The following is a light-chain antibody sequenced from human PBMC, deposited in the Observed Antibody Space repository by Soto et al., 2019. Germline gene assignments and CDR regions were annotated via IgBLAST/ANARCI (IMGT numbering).Light chain of an antibody. CDR3: QHYNPNSPTCT. CDR2: DAS. V-gene: IGKV1-5*01. J-gene: IGKJ1*01. Sequence: DIQMTQSPSILSAAVGDRVTITCRASQNINNWLAWYQQKPGKAHNLLIFDASGLHSGVPSRFSGSGSGTELTLTISSLQPDDSASYYCQHYNPNSPTCTFGHGTKVEVK. CDR1: QNINNW.